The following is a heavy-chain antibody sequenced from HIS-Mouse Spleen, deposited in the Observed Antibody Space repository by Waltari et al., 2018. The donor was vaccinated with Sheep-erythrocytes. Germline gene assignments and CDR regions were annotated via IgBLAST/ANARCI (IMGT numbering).Heavy chain of an antibody. D-gene: IGHD1-26*01. Sequence: QVQLVQSGAEVKKPGSSVKVSCQASGCTFSRYASIWVRQAPGQGLEWMGRIIPILGIANYAQKFQGRVTITADKSTSTAYMELSSLRSEDTAVYYCAQTGATTPHFDYWGQGTLVTVSS. V-gene: IGHV1-69*04. CDR3: AQTGATTPHFDY. CDR2: IIPILGIA. CDR1: GCTFSRYA. J-gene: IGHJ4*02.